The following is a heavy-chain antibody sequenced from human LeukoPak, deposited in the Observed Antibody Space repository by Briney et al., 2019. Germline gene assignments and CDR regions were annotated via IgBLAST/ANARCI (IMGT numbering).Heavy chain of an antibody. CDR2: IIPIFGTA. V-gene: IGHV1-69*13. J-gene: IGHJ4*02. Sequence: GASVTVSCTASGGTFSNYAISWVRQAPGQGLEWMGGIIPIFGTANYAQKFQGRVTITADESTSTAYMELSSLRSEDTAVYYCARIGPQYYYDSSGEISDYWGQGTLVTVST. CDR3: ARIGPQYYYDSSGEISDY. D-gene: IGHD3-22*01. CDR1: GGTFSNYA.